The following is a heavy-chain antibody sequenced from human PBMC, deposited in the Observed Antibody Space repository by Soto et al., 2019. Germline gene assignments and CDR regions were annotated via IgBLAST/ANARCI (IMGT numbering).Heavy chain of an antibody. CDR2: IYYSGST. CDR1: GGSISSGGYY. Sequence: QVQLQESGPGLVKPSQTLSLTCTVSGGSISSGGYYWSAIRQHPGKGLEWIGYIYYSGSTYYNPSLKSRVTISVDTSKNQFSLKLSSVTAAGPAVYYCARVGRRSPGMDVWGQGTTITVSS. CDR3: ARVGRRSPGMDV. J-gene: IGHJ6*02. V-gene: IGHV4-31*03.